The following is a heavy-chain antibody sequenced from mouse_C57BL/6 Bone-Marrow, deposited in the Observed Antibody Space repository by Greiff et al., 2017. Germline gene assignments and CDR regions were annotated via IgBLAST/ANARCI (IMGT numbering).Heavy chain of an antibody. V-gene: IGHV1-53*01. CDR1: GYTFTSYW. CDR2: INPSNGGT. CDR3: ARESRSYARSGFDY. D-gene: IGHD1-1*01. Sequence: QVQLQQPGTELVKPGASVTLSCKASGYTFTSYWMHWVQQRPGQGLEWLGNINPSNGGTNYNEMIKSKATLTVDKSSSTAYMQLSSLTSEDSAVYYCARESRSYARSGFDYWGQGTTLTGSS. J-gene: IGHJ2*01.